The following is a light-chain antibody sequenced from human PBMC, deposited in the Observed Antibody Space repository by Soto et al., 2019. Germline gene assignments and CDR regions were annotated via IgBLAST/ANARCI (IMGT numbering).Light chain of an antibody. CDR2: SNN. CDR1: SSNFGSNT. Sequence: QAVVTQPPSASGTPGQRVTISCSGSSSNFGSNTVNWYQQLPGTAPKLLIYSNNQRPSGVPDRFSGSKSGTSASLAISGLQSEDEADYDCAAWDGSLNGWVFGGGTKLTVL. V-gene: IGLV1-44*01. J-gene: IGLJ3*02. CDR3: AAWDGSLNGWV.